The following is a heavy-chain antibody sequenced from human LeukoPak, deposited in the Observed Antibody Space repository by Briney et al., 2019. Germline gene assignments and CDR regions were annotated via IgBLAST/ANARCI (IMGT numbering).Heavy chain of an antibody. V-gene: IGHV3-30*03. D-gene: IGHD2-15*01. CDR2: ISYDGSNK. Sequence: PGGSLRLSCAASGFTFSSYGMHWVRQAPGKGLEWVAVISYDGSNKYYADSVKGRFIISRDNSKNTLYLQMNSLRAEDTAVYYCARSGDSAPFDYWGQGTLVTVSS. J-gene: IGHJ4*02. CDR3: ARSGDSAPFDY. CDR1: GFTFSSYG.